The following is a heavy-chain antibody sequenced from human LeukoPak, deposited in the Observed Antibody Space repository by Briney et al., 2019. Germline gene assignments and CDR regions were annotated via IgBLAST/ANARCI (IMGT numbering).Heavy chain of an antibody. J-gene: IGHJ4*02. D-gene: IGHD3-22*01. V-gene: IGHV3-23*01. CDR1: GFTFSSYA. Sequence: PGGSLRLSYAASGFTFSSYAMSWVRQAPGKGLEWVSTISGSGGSTYYADSVKGRFTISRDNSKNTLYLQMNSLRAEDTAVYYCARSLPYYDSSGYYWDYWGQGTLVTVSS. CDR3: ARSLPYYDSSGYYWDY. CDR2: ISGSGGST.